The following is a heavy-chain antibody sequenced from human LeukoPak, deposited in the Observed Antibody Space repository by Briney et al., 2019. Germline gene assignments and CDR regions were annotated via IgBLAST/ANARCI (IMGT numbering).Heavy chain of an antibody. Sequence: GGSLRLSCAASGFTFSSYALSWVRQAPGKGLEWVSSINGNGDTTNYANSVKGRFTISRDNSKKTLYLQMNSLRAEDTAVYYCAKVVGGNSDYWGQGTLVTVSS. V-gene: IGHV3-23*01. J-gene: IGHJ4*02. D-gene: IGHD4-23*01. CDR2: INGNGDTT. CDR3: AKVVGGNSDY. CDR1: GFTFSSYA.